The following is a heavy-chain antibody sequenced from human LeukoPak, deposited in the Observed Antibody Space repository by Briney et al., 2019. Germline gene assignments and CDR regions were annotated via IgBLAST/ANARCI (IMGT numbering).Heavy chain of an antibody. J-gene: IGHJ4*02. CDR2: IYPGDSDT. Sequence: GESLKISCKGSGYSFTSYWIGWVRQMPGKGLEWMGIIYPGDSDTRYSPSFQGQVTISADKSISTAYLQWSSLKASDTAMYYCARPAAYDDYEYYFDYWGQGTLVTVSS. D-gene: IGHD4-17*01. CDR3: ARPAAYDDYEYYFDY. CDR1: GYSFTSYW. V-gene: IGHV5-51*01.